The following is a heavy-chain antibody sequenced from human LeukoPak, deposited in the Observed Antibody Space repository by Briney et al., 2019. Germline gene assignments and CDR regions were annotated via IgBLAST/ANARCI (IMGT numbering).Heavy chain of an antibody. CDR3: AKEGYDSSGYLPSNWFDP. J-gene: IGHJ5*02. V-gene: IGHV3-30*18. CDR2: ISYDGSNK. CDR1: GFTFSSYG. Sequence: GGSLRLSCAASGFTFSSYGMHWVRQAPGKGLEWVAVISYDGSNKYYADSVKGRFTISRDNSKNTLYLQMNSLRAEDTAVYYCAKEGYDSSGYLPSNWFDPWGQGTLVTVSS. D-gene: IGHD3-22*01.